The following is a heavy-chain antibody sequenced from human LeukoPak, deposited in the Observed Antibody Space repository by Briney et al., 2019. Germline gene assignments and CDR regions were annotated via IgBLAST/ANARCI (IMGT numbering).Heavy chain of an antibody. V-gene: IGHV3-43*01. Sequence: GGSLRLSCAASGFTFDNYTMHWVRQAPGKGLEWVSLIRWDGGSTYYADSVKGRFTISRDNSKNSLYLQMNSLRTEDTALYYCAKDDHMGATPNYYYHWDMDVWGQGTTVTVSS. CDR3: AKDDHMGATPNYYYHWDMDV. CDR2: IRWDGGST. J-gene: IGHJ6*02. CDR1: GFTFDNYT. D-gene: IGHD1-26*01.